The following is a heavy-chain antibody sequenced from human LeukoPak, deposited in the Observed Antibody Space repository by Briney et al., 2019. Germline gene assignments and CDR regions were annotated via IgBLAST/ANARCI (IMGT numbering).Heavy chain of an antibody. CDR2: INPNNGFK. V-gene: IGHV1-2*02. D-gene: IGHD3-16*02. CDR1: GYTFTGYY. J-gene: IGHJ4*02. CDR3: TRYPLGELSPFDY. Sequence: ASVKVSCKASGYTFTGYYMHWVRQAPGQGLEWMGWINPNNGFKNYAQKVQGRITLTTDTSTTTAYMELTRLRSDDTAVYYCTRYPLGELSPFDYWGQGTLVTVSS.